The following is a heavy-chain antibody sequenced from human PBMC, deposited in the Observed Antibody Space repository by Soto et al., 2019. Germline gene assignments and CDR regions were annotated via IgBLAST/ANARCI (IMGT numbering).Heavy chain of an antibody. Sequence: PSETLSLTCTVSGGSISSYYWSWIRQPPGKGLEWIGYIYYSGSTNYNPSLKSRVTISVDTSKDQFSLKLSSVTAADTAVYYCAGTRHDYGIDYWGQGTLVTVSS. J-gene: IGHJ4*02. CDR2: IYYSGST. D-gene: IGHD4-17*01. CDR3: AGTRHDYGIDY. V-gene: IGHV4-59*01. CDR1: GGSISSYY.